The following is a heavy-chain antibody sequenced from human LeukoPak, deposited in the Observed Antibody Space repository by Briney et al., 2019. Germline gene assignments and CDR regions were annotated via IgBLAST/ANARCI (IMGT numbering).Heavy chain of an antibody. D-gene: IGHD3-22*01. CDR2: INPNSGGT. CDR3: AREINSSAYY. V-gene: IGHV1-2*06. CDR1: RYTFTGSY. J-gene: IGHJ4*02. Sequence: GASVKVSCKASRYTFTGSYIHWVRQAPGQGLEWMGRINPNSGGTNYAQKFQGRVTMSRDTSISTAYMELSRLRSDDTAVYYCAREINSSAYYWGQGTLVTVSS.